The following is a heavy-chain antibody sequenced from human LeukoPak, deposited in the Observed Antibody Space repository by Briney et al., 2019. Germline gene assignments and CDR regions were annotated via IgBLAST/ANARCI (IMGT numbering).Heavy chain of an antibody. V-gene: IGHV1-18*01. CDR2: ISAYNGNT. D-gene: IGHD2-2*01. CDR1: GYTFTSYG. CDR3: ARVYCSSTSCAAPLDY. J-gene: IGHJ4*02. Sequence: ASVKVSCKASGYTFTSYGISWVRQAPGQGLEWMGWISAYNGNTNYAQKLQGRVTMTTDTSTSTAYMELRSLRSDDTAVYYCARVYCSSTSCAAPLDYWGQGTLVTVSS.